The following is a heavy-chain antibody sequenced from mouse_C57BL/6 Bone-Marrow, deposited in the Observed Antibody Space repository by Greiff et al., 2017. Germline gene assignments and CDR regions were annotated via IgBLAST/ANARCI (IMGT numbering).Heavy chain of an antibody. Sequence: VKLQESGAELARPGASVKLSCKASGYTFTSYGISWVKQRTGQGLEWIGEIYPRSGNTYYNEKFKGKATLTADKSSSTAYMELRSLTSEDSAVYFCARGGIIYYYGSSLLYYYAMDYWGQGTSVTVSS. V-gene: IGHV1-81*01. D-gene: IGHD1-1*01. CDR2: IYPRSGNT. CDR1: GYTFTSYG. CDR3: ARGGIIYYYGSSLLYYYAMDY. J-gene: IGHJ4*01.